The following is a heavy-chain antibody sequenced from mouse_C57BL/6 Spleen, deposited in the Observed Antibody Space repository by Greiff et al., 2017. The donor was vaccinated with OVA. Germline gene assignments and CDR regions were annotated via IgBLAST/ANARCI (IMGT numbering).Heavy chain of an antibody. CDR1: GFTFSSYA. Sequence: EVQRVESGGGLVKPGGSLKLSCAASGFTFSSYAMSWVRQTPEKRLEWVATISDGGSYTYYPDNVKGRFTISRDNAKNNLYLQMSHLKAEDTAMYYCARALYWGQGTLVTVSA. V-gene: IGHV5-4*01. CDR2: ISDGGSYT. CDR3: ARALY. J-gene: IGHJ3*01.